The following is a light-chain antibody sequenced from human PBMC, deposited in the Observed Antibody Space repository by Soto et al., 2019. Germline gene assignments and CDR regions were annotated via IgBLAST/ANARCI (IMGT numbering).Light chain of an antibody. CDR1: QDITNY. Sequence: DIQMTQSPSSLSASVGDRVTITCQASQDITNYLNWYQQKPGKAPKILIYDASVLEAGVPSRFSGGGSETHFTLAITSLQAEDVATYYCQQFDNLPLPFGGGTNLEIK. CDR2: DAS. J-gene: IGKJ4*01. V-gene: IGKV1-33*01. CDR3: QQFDNLPLP.